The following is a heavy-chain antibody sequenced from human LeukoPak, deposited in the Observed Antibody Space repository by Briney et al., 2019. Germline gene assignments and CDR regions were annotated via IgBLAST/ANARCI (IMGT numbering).Heavy chain of an antibody. CDR2: ISSSSSYI. D-gene: IGHD2-2*01. J-gene: IGHJ4*02. Sequence: AGGSLRLSCAASGFTFNNFTMNWVRQAPGKGLEWVSGISSSSSYIFSADSVKGRFAISRDNSKSTLYLQVNSLRVEDTALYYCARESEGGTGTSCPDYWGQGTLVTVSS. CDR3: ARESEGGTGTSCPDY. V-gene: IGHV3-21*01. CDR1: GFTFNNFT.